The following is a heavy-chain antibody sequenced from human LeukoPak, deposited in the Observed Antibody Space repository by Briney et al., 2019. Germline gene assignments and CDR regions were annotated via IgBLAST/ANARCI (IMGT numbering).Heavy chain of an antibody. D-gene: IGHD6-13*01. J-gene: IGHJ5*02. CDR3: ARHTVAAAGTWRFDP. CDR2: IDPSDSYT. CDR1: GYSFTSYW. V-gene: IGHV5-10-1*01. Sequence: GESLKISCKGSGYSFTSYWISWVRQMPGKGLEWMGRIDPSDSYTNYSPSFQGHVTISADKSTSTAYLQWSSLKASDTAMYYCARHTVAAAGTWRFDPWGQGTLVTVSS.